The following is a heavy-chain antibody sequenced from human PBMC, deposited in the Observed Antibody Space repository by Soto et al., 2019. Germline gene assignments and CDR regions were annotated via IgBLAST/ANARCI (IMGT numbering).Heavy chain of an antibody. CDR2: IKSKTDGGTT. J-gene: IGHJ2*01. D-gene: IGHD2-15*01. CDR3: TTHRVVLDSWWYFEL. CDR1: GFTFSNAW. Sequence: EVQLVESGGGLVKPGGSLRLSCAASGFTFSNAWMSWVRQAPGKGLEWVGRIKSKTDGGTTDYAAHVKGRFTISRDDSTNSLYLQMDSLKTEDTFVYYCTTHRVVLDSWWYFELWGRGTLVTVSS. V-gene: IGHV3-15*01.